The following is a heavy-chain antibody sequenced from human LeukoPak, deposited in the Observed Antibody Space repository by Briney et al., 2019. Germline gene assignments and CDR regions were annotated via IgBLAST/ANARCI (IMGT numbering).Heavy chain of an antibody. D-gene: IGHD2-21*02. CDR3: ARGLQPAPYYYYGMEV. V-gene: IGHV4-34*01. CDR1: GGSFSGFY. Sequence: SEPQSLTCVVCGGSFSGFYGSWIRQSPEGGVEWSGQNNRSGSTKYSPSFKGRVTISVDKSKNQFYLKLSFVTAADTAVYYCARGLQPAPYYYYGMEVWGQGTTVTVSS. CDR2: NNRSGST. J-gene: IGHJ6*02.